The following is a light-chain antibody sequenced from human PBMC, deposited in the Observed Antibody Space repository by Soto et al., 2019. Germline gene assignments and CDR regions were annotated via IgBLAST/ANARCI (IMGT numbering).Light chain of an antibody. Sequence: EIVLTQSPATLSLSPGERATLSCRASQSVSSYLAWYQQKPGQAPRLLIYDASNSATGIPARFSGSGSGTDFTLTISSLEPEGFAVYYCQQRSNWPPITFGQGTRLEIK. J-gene: IGKJ5*01. CDR3: QQRSNWPPIT. CDR1: QSVSSY. V-gene: IGKV3-11*01. CDR2: DAS.